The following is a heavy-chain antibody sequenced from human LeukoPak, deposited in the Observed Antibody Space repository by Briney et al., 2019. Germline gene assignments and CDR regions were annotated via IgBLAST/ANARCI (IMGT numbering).Heavy chain of an antibody. CDR1: GFTFTSSA. CDR3: AAGEVGATGYYYYYGMDV. CDR2: IVVGSGNT. V-gene: IGHV1-58*02. D-gene: IGHD1-26*01. J-gene: IGHJ6*02. Sequence: GASVKVSCKASGFTFTSSAMQWVRQARGQRLEWIGWIVVGSGNTNYAQKFQERVTITRDMSTSTAYMELSSLRSEDTAVYYCAAGEVGATGYYYYYGMDVWGQGTAVTVSS.